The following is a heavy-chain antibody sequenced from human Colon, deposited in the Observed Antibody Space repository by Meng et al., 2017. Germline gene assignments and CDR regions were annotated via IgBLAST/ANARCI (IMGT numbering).Heavy chain of an antibody. J-gene: IGHJ4*02. CDR1: GYSFTSYD. CDR3: ARNYYDSSGYYYGY. Sequence: QVQLVQSGAEVKKPGASVKVSCKTSGYSFTSYDITWVRQAPGQGLEWMGWISVYNGNTNHAQKFQGRVTMTTDTSTSTAYMELRSLRSDDTAVYYCARNYYDSSGYYYGYWGQGTLVTVSS. CDR2: ISVYNGNT. V-gene: IGHV1-18*01. D-gene: IGHD3-22*01.